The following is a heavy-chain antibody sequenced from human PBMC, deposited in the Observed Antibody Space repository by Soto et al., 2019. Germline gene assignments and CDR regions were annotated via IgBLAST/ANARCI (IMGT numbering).Heavy chain of an antibody. CDR3: AREVRIQLHYYYYGMDV. CDR1: GFTFSSYA. CDR2: ISYDGSNK. Sequence: GGSLRLSCAASGFTFSSYAMHWVRQAPGKGVEWVAVISYDGSNKYYADSVKGRFTISRDNSKNTLYLQMNSLRAEDTAVYYCAREVRIQLHYYYYGMDVWGQGTTVTVSS. J-gene: IGHJ6*02. V-gene: IGHV3-30-3*01. D-gene: IGHD5-18*01.